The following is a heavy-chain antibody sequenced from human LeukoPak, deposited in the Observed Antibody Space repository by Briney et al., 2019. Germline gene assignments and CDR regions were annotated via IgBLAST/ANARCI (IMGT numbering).Heavy chain of an antibody. CDR2: ISRSGSTK. V-gene: IGHV3-11*01. CDR3: ARAPGGYSYGSSSSSSDYYFDY. D-gene: IGHD5-18*01. CDR1: GFTFSDYN. Sequence: GGSLRLSCAASGFTFSDYNMRWIRQAPGKGLEWVSSISRSGSTKYYADSVKGRFTISRDNAKNSLYLQMNSLRAEDTALYYCARAPGGYSYGSSSSSSDYYFDYWGQGTLVTVSS. J-gene: IGHJ4*02.